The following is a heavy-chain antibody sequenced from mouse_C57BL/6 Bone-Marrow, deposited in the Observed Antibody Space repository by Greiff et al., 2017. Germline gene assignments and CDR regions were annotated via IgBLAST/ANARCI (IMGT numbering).Heavy chain of an antibody. J-gene: IGHJ1*01. D-gene: IGHD2-12*01. V-gene: IGHV3-1*01. CDR3: ARNCDSPHWYFDV. CDR2: ISYSGST. Sequence: SGPGLVQPSQSLSLSCTVSGYSITSGYDWHLIQHFPGNKLEWTGYISYSGSTYYNHSLKSRISISHDTSKNQFFLKLNTLTTEDTATYYCARNCDSPHWYFDVWGSGTSVTVSS. CDR1: GYSITSGYD.